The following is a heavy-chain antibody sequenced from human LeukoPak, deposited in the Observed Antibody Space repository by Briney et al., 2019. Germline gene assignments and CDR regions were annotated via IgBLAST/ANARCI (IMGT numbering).Heavy chain of an antibody. D-gene: IGHD6-19*01. Sequence: GASVKVSCKASGYTFTGYYMHWVRQAPGQGLEWMGWINPNSGGTNYAQKFQGRVTMTRDMSTSTAYMELSSLRSEDTAVYYCAAGIAVAGTVDYWGQGTLVTVSS. CDR3: AAGIAVAGTVDY. CDR2: INPNSGGT. CDR1: GYTFTGYY. J-gene: IGHJ4*02. V-gene: IGHV1-2*02.